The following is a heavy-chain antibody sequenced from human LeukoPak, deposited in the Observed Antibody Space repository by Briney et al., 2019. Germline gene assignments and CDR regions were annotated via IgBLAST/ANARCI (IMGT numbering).Heavy chain of an antibody. CDR1: GFTFSSYW. J-gene: IGHJ6*04. Sequence: GGSLRLSCAASGFTFSSYWMSWVRQAPGKGLEWVANIKQDGSEKNYVDSVKGRFTISRDNAKNSLYLQMNSLRAEDTAVYYCAGRASNYDFWSGYNVWGKGTTVTVSS. CDR3: AGRASNYDFWSGYNV. D-gene: IGHD3-3*01. V-gene: IGHV3-7*01. CDR2: IKQDGSEK.